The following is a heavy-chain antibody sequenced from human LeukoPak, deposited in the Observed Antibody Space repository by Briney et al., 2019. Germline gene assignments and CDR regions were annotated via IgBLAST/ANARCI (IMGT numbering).Heavy chain of an antibody. CDR1: GFTFSSYE. V-gene: IGHV3-48*03. CDR2: ISSSGSTI. J-gene: IGHJ3*02. CDR3: AREVGYHDNSAAFDI. D-gene: IGHD3-22*01. Sequence: PGGSLRLSCAASGFTFSSYEMNWVRQAPGKGLEWVSYISSSGSTIYYADSVKGRFTISRDNAKNSLYLQMNSLRAEDTAVYSCAREVGYHDNSAAFDIWGQGTTVIVSS.